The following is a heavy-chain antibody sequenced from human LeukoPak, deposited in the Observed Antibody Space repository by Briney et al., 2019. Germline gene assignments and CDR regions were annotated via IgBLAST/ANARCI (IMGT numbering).Heavy chain of an antibody. Sequence: GGSLRLSCAASGFTFSSYAMSWVRQAPGKGLEWVSAISGSGGSTYYADSVKGRFTISRDNAKNSLYLQMNSLRAEDTAVYYCAREGFGELLYPNYFDYWGQGTLVTVSS. J-gene: IGHJ4*02. CDR2: ISGSGGST. CDR1: GFTFSSYA. D-gene: IGHD3-10*01. V-gene: IGHV3-23*01. CDR3: AREGFGELLYPNYFDY.